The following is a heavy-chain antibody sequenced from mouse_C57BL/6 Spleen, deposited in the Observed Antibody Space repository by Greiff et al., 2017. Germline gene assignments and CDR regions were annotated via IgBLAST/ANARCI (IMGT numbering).Heavy chain of an antibody. Sequence: QVQLQQSGPELVKPGASVKISCKASGYAFSSSWMNWVKQRPGKGLEWIGRIYPGDGDTNYNGKFKGKATLTADKSTSTAYMQLSSRTSEDSAVYFCARVITTVVATCDYAMDYWGQGTSVTVSS. V-gene: IGHV1-82*01. CDR2: IYPGDGDT. D-gene: IGHD1-1*01. CDR1: GYAFSSSW. CDR3: ARVITTVVATCDYAMDY. J-gene: IGHJ4*01.